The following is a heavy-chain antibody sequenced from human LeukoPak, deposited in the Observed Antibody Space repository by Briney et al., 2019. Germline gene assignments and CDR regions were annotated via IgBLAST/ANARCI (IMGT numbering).Heavy chain of an antibody. J-gene: IGHJ2*01. D-gene: IGHD3-10*02. Sequence: QPGGSLRLSCAASGFTFTTYEMNWVRQAPGQGLEWVSYISGSGSSIYYADSVEGRFTISRDNAKHSLYLQMNSLRAEDTAVYYCARDDVLSLGISFDLWGRGTLVTVSS. CDR3: ARDDVLSLGISFDL. CDR2: ISGSGSSI. V-gene: IGHV3-48*03. CDR1: GFTFTTYE.